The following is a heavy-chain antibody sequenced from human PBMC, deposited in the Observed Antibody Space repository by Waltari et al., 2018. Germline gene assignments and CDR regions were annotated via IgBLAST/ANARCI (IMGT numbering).Heavy chain of an antibody. CDR2: IRSSSSYI. J-gene: IGHJ4*02. D-gene: IGHD6-19*01. CDR3: AREIAVAGRN. Sequence: EVQLVESGGGLVKPGGSLRLSCAASGFTFSSYSMNWVRQAPGKGVEGVSSIRSSSSYIYYADSVKGRFTISRDNAKNSLYLQMNSLRAEDTAVYYCAREIAVAGRNWGQGTLVTVSS. V-gene: IGHV3-21*01. CDR1: GFTFSSYS.